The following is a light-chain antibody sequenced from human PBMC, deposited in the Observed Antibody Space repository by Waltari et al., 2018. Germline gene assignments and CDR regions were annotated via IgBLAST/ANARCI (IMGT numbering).Light chain of an antibody. V-gene: IGLV1-40*02. CDR1: TSNTVAVHD. Sequence: QSVITQPPSVSGTTGQSVTLSCTGSTSNTVAVHDVHCYQHLPGTAPKLLIYANNNRPSGVPDRFSGSESGTSASLAITGLQAEDEADYYCQSYDSSLSGYVFGTGTTVTVL. J-gene: IGLJ1*01. CDR3: QSYDSSLSGYV. CDR2: ANN.